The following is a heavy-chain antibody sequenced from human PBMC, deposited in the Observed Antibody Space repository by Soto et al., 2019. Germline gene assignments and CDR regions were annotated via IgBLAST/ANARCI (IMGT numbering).Heavy chain of an antibody. CDR3: TRVAIQLCFDP. CDR1: GFTFGDYA. Sequence: PGGSLRLSCTASGFTFGDYAMSWFRQAPGKGLEWVGFIRSKAYGGTTEYAASVKGRFAISRDDSKSIAYLQMNSLKTEDTAVYYCTRVAIQLCFDPWGQGTLVTVSS. D-gene: IGHD5-18*01. J-gene: IGHJ5*02. V-gene: IGHV3-49*03. CDR2: IRSKAYGGTT.